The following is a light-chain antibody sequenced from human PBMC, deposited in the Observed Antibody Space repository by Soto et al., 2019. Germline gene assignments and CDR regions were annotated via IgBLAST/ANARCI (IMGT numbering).Light chain of an antibody. J-gene: IGLJ1*01. Sequence: QSALTQPASVSGSPGKSFTISCTGTNSDVGGYNYVSWYQQHPGKAPKLLIYDVSSRPSGLSNRFSGSKSGNTASLIISGLQADDEADYYCASYTRDTALVFGTGTKLTVL. CDR2: DVS. CDR1: NSDVGGYNY. CDR3: ASYTRDTALV. V-gene: IGLV2-14*03.